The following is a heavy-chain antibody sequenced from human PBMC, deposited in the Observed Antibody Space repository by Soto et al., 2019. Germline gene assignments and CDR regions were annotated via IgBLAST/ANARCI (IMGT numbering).Heavy chain of an antibody. CDR2: INAGNGNT. CDR1: GYTFTSYA. J-gene: IGHJ4*02. V-gene: IGHV1-3*01. D-gene: IGHD5-18*01. Sequence: ASVKVSCKASGYTFTSYAMHWVRQAPGQRLEWMGWINAGNGNTKYSQKFQGRVTITRDTSASTAYMELSRLRSDDTAVYYCARAALYYTAMVQYYFDYWGQGTLVTVSS. CDR3: ARAALYYTAMVQYYFDY.